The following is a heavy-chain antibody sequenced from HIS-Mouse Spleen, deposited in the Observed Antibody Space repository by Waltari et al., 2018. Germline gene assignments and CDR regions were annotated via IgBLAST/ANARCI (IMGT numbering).Heavy chain of an antibody. V-gene: IGHV3-48*01. CDR2: IRSSSSTI. J-gene: IGHJ4*02. CDR3: ARGASWSYYLVSVSDY. Sequence: EVQLVESGGGLVQPGGSLRLSCAASGFTFSSYSMDWVRQAPGKGLEWVSYIRSSSSTIYYADAVKGRFTISRDNAKNSLYLQMNSLRAEDTAVYYCARGASWSYYLVSVSDYWGQGTLVTVSS. CDR1: GFTFSSYS. D-gene: IGHD1-26*01.